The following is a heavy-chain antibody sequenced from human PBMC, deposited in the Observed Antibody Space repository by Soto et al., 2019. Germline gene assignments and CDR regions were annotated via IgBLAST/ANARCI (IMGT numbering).Heavy chain of an antibody. J-gene: IGHJ4*02. CDR3: ARDYYKYYDSSGYYRSPAY. Sequence: GGCLRLSCAASGFTFSSYGMHWVRQAPGKGLEWVAVIWYDGSNKYYADSVKGRFTISRDNSKNTLYLQMNSLRAEDTAVYYCARDYYKYYDSSGYYRSPAYWGQGTLVTVSS. CDR1: GFTFSSYG. D-gene: IGHD3-22*01. CDR2: IWYDGSNK. V-gene: IGHV3-33*01.